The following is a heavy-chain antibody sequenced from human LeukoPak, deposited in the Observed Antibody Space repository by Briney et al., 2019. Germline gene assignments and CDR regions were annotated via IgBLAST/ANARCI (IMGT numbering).Heavy chain of an antibody. D-gene: IGHD6-6*01. Sequence: ASVKVSCKASGYTYNAYYIHWVRQAPGQGLEWMGWINPNGGGTTYAQKFQGRVTMTRDTSITTAYMEMNRLRVDDTALYYCARDRGYYSSSTGIDYWGQGTLVTVSS. J-gene: IGHJ4*02. CDR1: GYTYNAYY. V-gene: IGHV1-2*02. CDR3: ARDRGYYSSSTGIDY. CDR2: INPNGGGT.